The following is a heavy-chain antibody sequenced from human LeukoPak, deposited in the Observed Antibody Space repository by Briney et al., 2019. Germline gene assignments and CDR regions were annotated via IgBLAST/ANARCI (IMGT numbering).Heavy chain of an antibody. D-gene: IGHD3-16*01. CDR2: ISYDGSNK. V-gene: IGHV3-30*04. Sequence: PGRSLRLSCAASGFTFSSYAMHWVRQAPGKGLEWVAVISYDGSNKYYADSVKGRFTISRDNSKNTLYLQMNSLRAEDTAVYYCATTGGDIYYYYMDVWGKGTTVTISS. CDR1: GFTFSSYA. J-gene: IGHJ6*03. CDR3: ATTGGDIYYYYMDV.